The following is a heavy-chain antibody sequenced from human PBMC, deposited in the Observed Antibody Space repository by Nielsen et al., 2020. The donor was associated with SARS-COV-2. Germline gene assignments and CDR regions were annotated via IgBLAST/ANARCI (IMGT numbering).Heavy chain of an antibody. D-gene: IGHD2-15*01. CDR3: ARESRYCSGGSCYSDWFDP. V-gene: IGHV1-58*01. CDR2: IVVGSGNT. Sequence: SVKVSCKASGFTFTSSAVQWVRQARGQRLEWKGWIVVGSGNTNYAQKFQGRVTITADKSTSTAYMELSSLRSEDTAVYYCARESRYCSGGSCYSDWFDPWGQGTLVTVSS. J-gene: IGHJ5*02. CDR1: GFTFTSSA.